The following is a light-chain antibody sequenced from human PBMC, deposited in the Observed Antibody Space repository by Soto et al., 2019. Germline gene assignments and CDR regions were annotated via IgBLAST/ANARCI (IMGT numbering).Light chain of an antibody. V-gene: IGKV3-20*01. CDR1: QSLNSNS. J-gene: IGKJ1*01. CDR2: NAY. Sequence: IVLTQSPGTLSVSQGERATLSCRASQSLNSNSLAWYQQKPGQAPRLLIYNAYNRASGIPDRFSGSGSGTDFTLTISRLEPEDFVVYHCQQYDGSPRTFGQGTKVEVK. CDR3: QQYDGSPRT.